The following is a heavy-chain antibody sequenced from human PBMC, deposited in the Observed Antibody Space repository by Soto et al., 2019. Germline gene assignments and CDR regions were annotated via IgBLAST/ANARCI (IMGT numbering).Heavy chain of an antibody. V-gene: IGHV3-74*01. D-gene: IGHD6-19*01. CDR1: GFTFSNYW. Sequence: EVQLVESGGGLVQPGGSLRLSCAASGFTFSNYWMHWVRQAPGKGLVWVSRINSDGSTTSHADSVKGRFTISRDNGKNPLYLQMNSLRGEDTAGFFCARLTGYSTGWTPFDFWGQGTQVTVSS. CDR3: ARLTGYSTGWTPFDF. J-gene: IGHJ4*02. CDR2: INSDGSTT.